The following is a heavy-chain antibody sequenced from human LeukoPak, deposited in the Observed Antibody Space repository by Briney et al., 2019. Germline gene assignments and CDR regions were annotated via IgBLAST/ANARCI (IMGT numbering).Heavy chain of an antibody. CDR3: ARVPLVGATPRWVSRFDY. D-gene: IGHD1-26*01. V-gene: IGHV1-18*01. CDR2: ISAYNGNT. Sequence: ASVKVSCKASGYTFTSYGISWVRQAPGQGLEWKGWISAYNGNTNYAQKLQGRVTMTTDTSTSTAYMELRSLRSDDTAVYYCARVPLVGATPRWVSRFDYWGQGTLVTVSS. J-gene: IGHJ4*02. CDR1: GYTFTSYG.